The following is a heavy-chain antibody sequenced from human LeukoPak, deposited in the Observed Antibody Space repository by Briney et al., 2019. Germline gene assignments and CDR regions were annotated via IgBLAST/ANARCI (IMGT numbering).Heavy chain of an antibody. CDR2: ISASGGST. V-gene: IGHV3-23*01. Sequence: PGGSLRLSCAASGFTFSSSAMSWVRQVPGKGLEWVSGISASGGSTSYADSVKGRFTISRDNSKNTLYLQMNSLRAEDTAVYYCARDKTGDNYFDYWGQGTLVTVSS. J-gene: IGHJ4*02. CDR1: GFTFSSSA. D-gene: IGHD7-27*01. CDR3: ARDKTGDNYFDY.